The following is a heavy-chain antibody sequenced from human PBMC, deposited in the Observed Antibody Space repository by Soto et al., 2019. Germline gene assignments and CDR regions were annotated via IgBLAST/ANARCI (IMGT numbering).Heavy chain of an antibody. V-gene: IGHV3-66*01. CDR2: ISNRGDT. D-gene: IGHD2-15*01. Sequence: EVQLVESGGGLVQPGGSLRLSCTASGFIVSDTYVNWVRQAPGKGLEWVSVISNRGDTHYADSVRGRFILSRDISDNTLHLQMNNLRVEDTAVYYCAREPRYWRGGSCSITGDAYDIWGQGTMVTVSS. CDR1: GFIVSDTY. J-gene: IGHJ3*02. CDR3: AREPRYWRGGSCSITGDAYDI.